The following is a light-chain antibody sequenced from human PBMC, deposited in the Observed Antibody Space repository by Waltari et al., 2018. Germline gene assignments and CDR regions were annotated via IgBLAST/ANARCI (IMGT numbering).Light chain of an antibody. V-gene: IGLV2-14*03. CDR2: DVS. CDR3: SSYTSSNTLG. J-gene: IGLJ1*01. Sequence: QSALTQPASVSGSPGQSITISCTGTSSDVGGYTYVSWYQQHPGKAPKLMIYDVSNRPSGVSNRFSGSKSGNTASLTISGLQAEDEADYYYSSYTSSNTLGFGTGTKVTVL. CDR1: SSDVGGYTY.